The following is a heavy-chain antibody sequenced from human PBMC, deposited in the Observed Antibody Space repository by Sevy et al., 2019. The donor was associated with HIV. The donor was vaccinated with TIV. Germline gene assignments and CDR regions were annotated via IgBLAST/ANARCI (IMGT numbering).Heavy chain of an antibody. V-gene: IGHV3-23*01. CDR2: INGGGGST. Sequence: GGSLRLSCVASGFRFSAFGMAWVRQAAGEGLEWVSGINGGGGSTYYRNSVKGRFTVSRDNSKNTVYLQMNSLRADDTGVYYCAKAPYYDFWSHNYNNWFDPWGQGTLVTVSS. J-gene: IGHJ5*02. D-gene: IGHD3-3*01. CDR3: AKAPYYDFWSHNYNNWFDP. CDR1: GFRFSAFG.